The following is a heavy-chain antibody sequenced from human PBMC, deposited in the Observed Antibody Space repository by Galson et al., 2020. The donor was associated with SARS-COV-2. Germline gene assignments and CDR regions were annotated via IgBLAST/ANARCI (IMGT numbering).Heavy chain of an antibody. V-gene: IGHV4-61*02. D-gene: IGHD1-26*01. CDR3: ARESRWDLYFDF. CDR2: IYTTTGGT. CDR1: GGSIISGAYS. J-gene: IGHJ4*02. Sequence: SETLSLPCTVSGGSIISGAYSWSWIRQPAGTGLEWIGRIYTTTGGTNYNPSLKSRVTISVATSKNQFSLRLTSVTAADTAVYYCARESRWDLYFDFWGQGTLVTVSS.